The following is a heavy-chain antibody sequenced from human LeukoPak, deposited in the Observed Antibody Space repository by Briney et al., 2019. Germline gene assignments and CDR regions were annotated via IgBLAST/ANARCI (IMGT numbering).Heavy chain of an antibody. J-gene: IGHJ4*02. CDR1: GGSISSSNW. D-gene: IGHD3-10*01. CDR2: IYHSGST. V-gene: IGHV4-4*02. CDR3: ARGKDGSGTYYFDY. Sequence: SETLSLTCAVYGGSISSSNWWSWVRQPPGKGLEWVGEIYHSGSTNYNSSLKSRVTISVDKSKNHFSLKLSSVTAADTAVYYCARGKDGSGTYYFDYWGQGTLVTVSS.